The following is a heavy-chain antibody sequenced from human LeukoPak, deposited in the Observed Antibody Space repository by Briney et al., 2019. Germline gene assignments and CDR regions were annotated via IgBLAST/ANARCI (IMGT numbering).Heavy chain of an antibody. V-gene: IGHV4-59*08. Sequence: SETLSLTCTVSGGSISSYYWSWIRQPPGKGLEYIGYIYDSGSTNYNPSLKSRVTISVDTSKNQFSLKLSSVTAADTAVYYCARSHVLRFLEWSYFDYWGQGTLVTVSS. D-gene: IGHD3-3*01. J-gene: IGHJ4*02. CDR1: GGSISSYY. CDR3: ARSHVLRFLEWSYFDY. CDR2: IYDSGST.